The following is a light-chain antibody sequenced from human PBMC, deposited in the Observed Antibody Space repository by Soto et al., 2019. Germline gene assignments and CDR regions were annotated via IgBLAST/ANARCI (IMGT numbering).Light chain of an antibody. CDR3: QTCSLLSFT. Sequence: EIVLTQSPGTLSLSPGERATLSCRASQSVSRSYLAWYQQKPGQAPRLLIYGASNRASGIPDRFSGSESGTGFTLTISRLEPEDFAVYYCQTCSLLSFTFGPGPRVDIK. V-gene: IGKV3-20*01. J-gene: IGKJ3*01. CDR2: GAS. CDR1: QSVSRSY.